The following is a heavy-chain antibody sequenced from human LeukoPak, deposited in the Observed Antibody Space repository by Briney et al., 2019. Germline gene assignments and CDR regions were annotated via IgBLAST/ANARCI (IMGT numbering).Heavy chain of an antibody. CDR1: GLTFRTSW. CDR2: IRYDGTVK. CDR3: ARDPDSSSFDY. V-gene: IGHV3-7*01. Sequence: PGGSLRLSCTASGLTFRTSWMSWVRQSPGKGLEFLANIRYDGTVKNYMDSVKGRFTISRDNPKNSLYLQMYSLRADDTAVYYCARDPDSSSFDYWGQGVLVTVSS. J-gene: IGHJ4*02. D-gene: IGHD6-13*01.